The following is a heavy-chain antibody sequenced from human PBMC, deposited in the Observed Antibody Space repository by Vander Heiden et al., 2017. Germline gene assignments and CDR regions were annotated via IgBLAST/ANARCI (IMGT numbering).Heavy chain of an antibody. CDR2: ISYDGSNK. CDR3: ARVRPFGGSGYYYFDY. D-gene: IGHD3-3*01. Sequence: QVQLVESGGGVVQPGRSLRLSCAAPGFPFSSDAMHWVRQAPGKWLEWVAVISYDGSNKYYADSVKGRFTISRDDSKNTLYLQMNSLRAEDTAVYYCARVRPFGGSGYYYFDYWGQGTLVTVSS. J-gene: IGHJ4*02. V-gene: IGHV3-30*04. CDR1: GFPFSSDA.